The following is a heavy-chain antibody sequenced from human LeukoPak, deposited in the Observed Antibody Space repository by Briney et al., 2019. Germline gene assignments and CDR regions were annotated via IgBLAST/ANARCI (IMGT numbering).Heavy chain of an antibody. D-gene: IGHD3-16*01. V-gene: IGHV3-23*01. CDR3: AKRWGSVSGQRYFDN. CDR2: ISGSGDST. Sequence: PGGSLRLSCAAPGFTFSSYAMSWVRQAPGKGLEWVLGISGSGDSTYYGDPVKGRFTISRDNSKNTLYLQMNSLRAEDTAVYYCAKRWGSVSGQRYFDNWGQGTLVTVSS. CDR1: GFTFSSYA. J-gene: IGHJ4*02.